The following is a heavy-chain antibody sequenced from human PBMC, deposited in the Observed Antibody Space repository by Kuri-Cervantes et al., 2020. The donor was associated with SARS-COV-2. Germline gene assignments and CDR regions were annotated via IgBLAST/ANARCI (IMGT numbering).Heavy chain of an antibody. CDR3: AGWTPFRRLVVIPQGGAFDI. CDR1: GYTCTGYY. J-gene: IGHJ3*02. Sequence: ASVKVFCKASGYTCTGYYMHWVRQAPGQGLEWMGWINPNSGGTNYAEKFQGWVTMTRDTSISTVYMELSRLRSDDTAAYYCAGWTPFRRLVVIPQGGAFDIWGQGTMVTVSS. D-gene: IGHD3-22*01. CDR2: INPNSGGT. V-gene: IGHV1-2*04.